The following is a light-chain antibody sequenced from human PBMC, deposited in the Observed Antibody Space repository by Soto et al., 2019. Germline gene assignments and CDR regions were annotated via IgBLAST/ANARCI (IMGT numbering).Light chain of an antibody. J-gene: IGKJ2*01. CDR3: QQSHSTPLT. Sequence: DIQMTQSPSSLSASVGDRVTITCRASQSISSYLNWYQQIPGKAPNLLIYSASSLQRGVPSRFSGSGYGTDFTLTISSLQPEDFASYYCQQSHSTPLTFGEETKLEIK. CDR1: QSISSY. CDR2: SAS. V-gene: IGKV1-39*01.